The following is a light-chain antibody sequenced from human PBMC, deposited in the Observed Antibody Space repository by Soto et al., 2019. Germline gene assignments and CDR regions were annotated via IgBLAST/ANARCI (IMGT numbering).Light chain of an antibody. V-gene: IGLV2-8*01. CDR3: SSYAGGNTLV. CDR2: EVN. Sequence: QSVLTQPPSASGSPGQSVTISCTGTSSDVGAYKYVSWYQQPPGKAPKLIIHEVNKRPSGVPDRFSGSKSGNTASLTVSGLQAEDEGDYYRSSYAGGNTLVFGGGTKLTVL. J-gene: IGLJ2*01. CDR1: SSDVGAYKY.